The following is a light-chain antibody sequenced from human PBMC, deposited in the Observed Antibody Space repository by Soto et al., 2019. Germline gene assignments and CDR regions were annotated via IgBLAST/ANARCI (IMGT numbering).Light chain of an antibody. CDR2: DAS. J-gene: IGKJ5*01. V-gene: IGKV3D-20*02. CDR3: QQRSNWPIT. CDR1: QSVSSSF. Sequence: EIVSTQSPGTLSLSPGERVTLSCRASQSVSSSFLAWYQQKPGQAPRLLIYDASTRATGIPDRFSGSGSGTDFTLTISSLEPEDFAVYYCQQRSNWPITVGQGTRLEIK.